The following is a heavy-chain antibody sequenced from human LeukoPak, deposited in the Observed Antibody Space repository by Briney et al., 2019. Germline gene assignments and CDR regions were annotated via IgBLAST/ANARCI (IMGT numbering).Heavy chain of an antibody. J-gene: IGHJ6*03. CDR3: ARDRGCSSTSCYGPLYYYYYMDV. V-gene: IGHV1-69*05. Sequence: GASVKVSCKASGGTFSSYAISWVRQAPGQGLEWMGGIIPIFGTANYAQKFQGRVTITTDESTSTAYMELSSLRSEDTAVYYCARDRGCSSTSCYGPLYYYYYMDVWGKGTTVTVSS. D-gene: IGHD2-2*01. CDR1: GGTFSSYA. CDR2: IIPIFGTA.